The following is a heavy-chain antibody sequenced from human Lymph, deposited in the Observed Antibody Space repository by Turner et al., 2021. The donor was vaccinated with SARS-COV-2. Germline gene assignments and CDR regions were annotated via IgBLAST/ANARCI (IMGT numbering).Heavy chain of an antibody. D-gene: IGHD2-15*01. CDR2: IHHSGNT. CDR1: GGSISSSNW. Sequence: VQLQESGPGLLKPSGTLSPTCAVSGGSISSSNWWSWVRQPPGKGLEWIGEIHHSGNTNYNPSLKSRVTISVDKSKNQFSLKLSSVTAADTALYYCATKYCSGGSCSYFDYWGQGTLVTVSS. V-gene: IGHV4-4*02. CDR3: ATKYCSGGSCSYFDY. J-gene: IGHJ4*02.